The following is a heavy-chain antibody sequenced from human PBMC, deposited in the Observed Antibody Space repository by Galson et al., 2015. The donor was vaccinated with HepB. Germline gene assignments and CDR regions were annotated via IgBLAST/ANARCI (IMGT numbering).Heavy chain of an antibody. Sequence: SLRLSCAASGFTFSSYAMHWVRQAPGKGLEWVAVISYDGSNKYYADSVKGRFTISRDNSKNTLYLQMNSLRAEDTAVYYCARDSRNWNYVLDYWGQGTLVTVSS. V-gene: IGHV3-30-3*01. CDR2: ISYDGSNK. J-gene: IGHJ4*02. CDR1: GFTFSSYA. CDR3: ARDSRNWNYVLDY. D-gene: IGHD1-7*01.